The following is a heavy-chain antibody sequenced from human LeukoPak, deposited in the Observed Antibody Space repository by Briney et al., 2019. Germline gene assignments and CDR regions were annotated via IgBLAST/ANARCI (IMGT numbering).Heavy chain of an antibody. V-gene: IGHV1-69*06. CDR3: ARNFGSGRGEWFDP. D-gene: IGHD3-10*01. CDR1: GGTFSSYA. J-gene: IGHJ5*02. CDR2: IIPIFGTA. Sequence: SVRVSCKASGGTFSSYAISWVRQAPGQGLEWMGGIIPIFGTANYAQKFQGRVTITADKSTSTAYMELSSLRSEDTAVYYCARNFGSGRGEWFDPWGQGTLVTVSS.